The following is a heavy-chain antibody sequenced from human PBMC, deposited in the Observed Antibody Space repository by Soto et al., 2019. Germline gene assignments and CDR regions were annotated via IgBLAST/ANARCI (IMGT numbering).Heavy chain of an antibody. CDR3: ARGHYDSGGYYVGHFDY. CDR1: GYTFTSYD. CDR2: ISPYNDKT. D-gene: IGHD3-22*01. J-gene: IGHJ4*02. Sequence: GASVKVSCKASGYTFTSYDISWVRQAPGLGLEWMGWISPYNDKTKYAQMFQGRVTMTTDTSTSTAYMELRSLRSDDTAVYYCARGHYDSGGYYVGHFDYWGRGTLVTVSS. V-gene: IGHV1-18*04.